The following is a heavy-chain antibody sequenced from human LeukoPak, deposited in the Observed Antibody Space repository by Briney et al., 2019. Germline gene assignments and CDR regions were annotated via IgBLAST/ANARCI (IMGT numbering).Heavy chain of an antibody. CDR1: GYSISSGYY. Sequence: SETLSLTCTVSGYSISSGYYWGWIRQPPGKGLEWIGSIYHSGSTYCNPSLKSRVTISVDTSKNQFSLKLSSVTAADTAVYYCARVKYYYDSSGYYHRNGVDVWGKGTTVTVSS. D-gene: IGHD3-22*01. CDR3: ARVKYYYDSSGYYHRNGVDV. CDR2: IYHSGST. J-gene: IGHJ6*04. V-gene: IGHV4-38-2*02.